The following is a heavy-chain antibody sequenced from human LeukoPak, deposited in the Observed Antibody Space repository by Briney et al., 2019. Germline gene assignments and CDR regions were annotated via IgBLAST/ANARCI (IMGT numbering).Heavy chain of an antibody. CDR3: ARTSSWYNWFDP. Sequence: GRSLRLSCAASGFTFSSYGMHWVRKAPGKGLEWVAVIWYDGSNKYYADSVKGRFTISRDNSKNTLYLQMNSLRAEDTAVYYCARTSSWYNWFDPWGQGTLVTVSS. D-gene: IGHD6-13*01. CDR2: IWYDGSNK. J-gene: IGHJ5*02. CDR1: GFTFSSYG. V-gene: IGHV3-33*01.